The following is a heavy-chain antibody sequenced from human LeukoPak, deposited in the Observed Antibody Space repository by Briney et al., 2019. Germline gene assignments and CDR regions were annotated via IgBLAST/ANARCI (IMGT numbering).Heavy chain of an antibody. CDR3: AMNWNCDY. D-gene: IGHD1-1*01. J-gene: IGHJ4*02. CDR2: ISSGGST. Sequence: GGSLRLSCTASGFTFSSYEMNWVRQAPGKGLECVSVISSGGSTHYADSVKGRFTISRDDSENTLYLQMSSLRAEDTAVYYCAMNWNCDYWGQGTLVTVSS. V-gene: IGHV3-64D*09. CDR1: GFTFSSYE.